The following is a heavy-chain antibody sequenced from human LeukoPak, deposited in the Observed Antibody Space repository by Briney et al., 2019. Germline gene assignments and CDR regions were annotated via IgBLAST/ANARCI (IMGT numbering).Heavy chain of an antibody. CDR2: INHGGST. V-gene: IGHV4-34*01. J-gene: IGHJ4*02. CDR3: ARAMIYCSGGSCYSGSVDY. D-gene: IGHD2-15*01. CDR1: GGSFSGYY. Sequence: SETLSLTCAVYGGSFSGYYWSWIRQPPGKGLDWMGEINHGGSTNYNPSLKSRGTISVDTSKNQFSLKLSSVTAAGTAVYYCARAMIYCSGGSCYSGSVDYWGQGTLVTVSS.